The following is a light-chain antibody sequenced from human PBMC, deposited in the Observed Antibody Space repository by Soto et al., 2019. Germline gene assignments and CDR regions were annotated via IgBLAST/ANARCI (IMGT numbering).Light chain of an antibody. CDR1: QSISSW. V-gene: IGKV1-5*01. CDR3: QQYNTYSWT. J-gene: IGKJ1*01. CDR2: DAS. Sequence: DIQITQSPSTLSASVGDRVTITCRASQSISSWLAWYQQKPGKAPKVLIYDASSLESGVPSRFSGSGSGTEFTLTISSLQSEDFETYHCQQYNTYSWTFGQGTKVDIK.